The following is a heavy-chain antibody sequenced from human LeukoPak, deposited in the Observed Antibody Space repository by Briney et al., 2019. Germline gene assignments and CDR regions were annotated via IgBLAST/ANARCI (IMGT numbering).Heavy chain of an antibody. V-gene: IGHV1-58*01. CDR1: GFTFTTSA. D-gene: IGHD2-8*02. Sequence: SVTVSCKASGFTFTTSAVQWVRQARGQRLEWIVRIVVGSGNTDHAQKFQGRLTITRDISTSTAYMELSSLTSDDTAVYYCAAVPNANAWYWDDAFDIWGQGKMVTVSS. J-gene: IGHJ3*02. CDR3: AAVPNANAWYWDDAFDI. CDR2: IVVGSGNT.